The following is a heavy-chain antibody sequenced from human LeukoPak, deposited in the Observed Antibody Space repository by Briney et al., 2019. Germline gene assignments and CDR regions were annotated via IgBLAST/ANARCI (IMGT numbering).Heavy chain of an antibody. CDR3: ARDVYYDILTGEYYYYMDV. D-gene: IGHD3-9*01. Sequence: ASGKVSCKASGYTFTSYGISWVRQAPGQGLEGMGGISAYNGNTNYAQKLQGRGTMTTDTYTSTAYMELRSLGSDDTAVYYCARDVYYDILTGEYYYYMDVWGKGTTVTVSS. CDR2: ISAYNGNT. CDR1: GYTFTSYG. V-gene: IGHV1-18*01. J-gene: IGHJ6*03.